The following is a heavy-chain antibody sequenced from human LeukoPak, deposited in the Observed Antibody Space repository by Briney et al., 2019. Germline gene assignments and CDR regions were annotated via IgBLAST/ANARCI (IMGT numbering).Heavy chain of an antibody. J-gene: IGHJ4*02. CDR3: AGVPAAFHCSGGSWYSY. V-gene: IGHV3-74*01. CDR2: INSDGSST. D-gene: IGHD2-15*01. Sequence: PGGSLRLSCAASGFTFSSYWMHWVRQAPGKGLVWVSRINSDGSSTSYADSVKGRFTISRDNAKKTLYLQMNSLRAEDTAVYYCAGVPAAFHCSGGSWYSYGSQGTLVTVSS. CDR1: GFTFSSYW.